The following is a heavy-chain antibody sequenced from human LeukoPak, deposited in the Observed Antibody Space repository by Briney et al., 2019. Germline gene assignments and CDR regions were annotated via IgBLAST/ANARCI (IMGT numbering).Heavy chain of an antibody. D-gene: IGHD2-15*01. CDR2: MNPNSGNT. V-gene: IGHV1-8*03. CDR3: ARGVGIYYYYYMDV. Sequence: ASVKVSCKASGYTFTSYGINWVRQATGQGLEWMGWMNPNSGNTGYAQKFHGRVTITRNTSISTAYMELSSLRSEDTAVYYCARGVGIYYYYYMDVWGKGTTVTVSS. J-gene: IGHJ6*03. CDR1: GYTFTSYG.